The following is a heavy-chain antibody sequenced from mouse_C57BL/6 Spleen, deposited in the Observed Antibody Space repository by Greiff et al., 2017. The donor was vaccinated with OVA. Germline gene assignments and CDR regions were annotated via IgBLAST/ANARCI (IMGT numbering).Heavy chain of an antibody. CDR2: IDPNSGGT. J-gene: IGHJ3*01. CDR3: ARGDYYGSSSFAY. D-gene: IGHD1-1*01. CDR1: GYTFTSYW. V-gene: IGHV1-72*01. Sequence: QVQLQQPGAELVKPGASVKLSCTASGYTFTSYWMHWVKQRPGRGLEWIGRIDPNSGGTKYNEKFKSKATLTVDKPSSTAYMQLSSLTSEDSAVDYCARGDYYGSSSFAYWGQGTLVTVSA.